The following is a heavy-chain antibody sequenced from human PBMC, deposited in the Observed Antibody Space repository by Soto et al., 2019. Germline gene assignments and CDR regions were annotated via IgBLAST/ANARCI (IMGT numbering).Heavy chain of an antibody. Sequence: ASVKVSCKASGYTFTNDGISWVRQAPGQGLEWMGWINVYNGNTKYAQKVQGRVTMTTDTSTSTAYMELRSLRSDDTAVYYCARVYGDYGAFDYWGQGSLVTVS. CDR1: GYTFTNDG. D-gene: IGHD4-17*01. J-gene: IGHJ4*02. CDR3: ARVYGDYGAFDY. CDR2: INVYNGNT. V-gene: IGHV1-18*01.